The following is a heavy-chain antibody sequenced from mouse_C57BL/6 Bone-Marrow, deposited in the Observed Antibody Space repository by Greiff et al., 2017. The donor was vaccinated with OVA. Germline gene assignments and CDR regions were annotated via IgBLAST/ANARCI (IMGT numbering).Heavy chain of an antibody. V-gene: IGHV5-9*01. J-gene: IGHJ1*03. CDR2: ISGGGGNT. D-gene: IGHD1-1*01. CDR3: ARHEDYYGSRPYFDV. Sequence: LVASGGGLVKPGGSLKLSCAASGFTFSSYTMSWVRQTPEKRLEWVATISGGGGNTYYPDSVKGRFTISRDNAKNTLYLQMSSLRSEDTALYYCARHEDYYGSRPYFDVWGTGTTVTVSS. CDR1: GFTFSSYT.